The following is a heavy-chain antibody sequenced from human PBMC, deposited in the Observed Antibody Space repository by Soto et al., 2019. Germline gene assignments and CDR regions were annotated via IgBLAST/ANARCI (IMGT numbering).Heavy chain of an antibody. CDR1: GDSINAYY. CDR2: IYYSGIT. CDR3: ARGNWFDP. Sequence: SETLSLTCTVSGDSINAYYWSWIRQPPGKGLEWIGQIYYSGITNYNPSLESRVTISVDTSKNQFSLKLTSVTAADTALYYCARGNWFDPWGRGTLVTVSS. J-gene: IGHJ5*02. V-gene: IGHV4-59*01.